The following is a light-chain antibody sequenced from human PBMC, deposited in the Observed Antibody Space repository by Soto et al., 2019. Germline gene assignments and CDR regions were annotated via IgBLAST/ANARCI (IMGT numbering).Light chain of an antibody. CDR3: SPYTTSSSV. J-gene: IGLJ1*01. Sequence: QSVLTQPASVSGSPGQSITISCPGTTCDVGGYNYVSWYQQHPGKAPKLMIYNVSNRPSGVSNRFSGSKSGNTASLTISGLQAEDEADYYCSPYTTSSSVFGTGTKVTVL. CDR1: TCDVGGYNY. V-gene: IGLV2-14*01. CDR2: NVS.